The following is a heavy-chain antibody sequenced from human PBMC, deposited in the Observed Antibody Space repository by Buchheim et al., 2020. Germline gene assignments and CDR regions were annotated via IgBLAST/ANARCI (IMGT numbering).Heavy chain of an antibody. CDR1: GFTFSSYS. J-gene: IGHJ6*02. Sequence: EVQLVESGGGLVKPGGSLRLSCAASGFTFSSYSMNWVRQAPGKGLEWVSSISSSSSYIYYADSVKGRFTISRDNAKNSLYLQKNSRRAEDTAVYYCARGQGYSYGESRYYYYYGMDVWGQGTT. V-gene: IGHV3-21*01. CDR2: ISSSSSYI. CDR3: ARGQGYSYGESRYYYYYGMDV. D-gene: IGHD5-18*01.